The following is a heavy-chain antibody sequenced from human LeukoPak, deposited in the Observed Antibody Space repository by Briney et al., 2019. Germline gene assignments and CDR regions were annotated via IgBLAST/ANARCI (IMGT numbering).Heavy chain of an antibody. D-gene: IGHD6-13*01. CDR1: GSTFSSDG. CDR2: ISYDGSNK. CDR3: AKETRYSSRWRSYYYDGMDV. V-gene: IGHV3-30*18. J-gene: IGHJ6*01. Sequence: PGRPLRLSCASSGSTFSSDGMHWVRQAPRQGLEWVAVISYDGSNKYYADSVKGRFTISRDKSKNTLYLQMNSLRAEDTAVYYCAKETRYSSRWRSYYYDGMDVWGEGTTVTVSS.